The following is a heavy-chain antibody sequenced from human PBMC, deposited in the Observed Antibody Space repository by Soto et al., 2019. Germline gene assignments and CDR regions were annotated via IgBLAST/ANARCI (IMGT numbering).Heavy chain of an antibody. CDR2: IYYSGST. CDR1: GGSVSSGSYY. Sequence: QVQLQESGPGLVKPSETLSLTCTVSGGSVSSGSYYWSWIRQPPGKGLEWIGYIYYSGSTNYNPSHKSHVAISVDTSKNQLSLKLSSVPAADTAVYYCASALGPRKNPYDFWSGYDYYYGMDVWGQGTTVTVSS. D-gene: IGHD3-3*01. J-gene: IGHJ6*02. V-gene: IGHV4-61*01. CDR3: ASALGPRKNPYDFWSGYDYYYGMDV.